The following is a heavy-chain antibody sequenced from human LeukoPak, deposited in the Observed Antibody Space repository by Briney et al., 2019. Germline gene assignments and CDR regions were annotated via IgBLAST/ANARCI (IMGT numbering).Heavy chain of an antibody. CDR1: GFSLSGYW. CDR3: AKLHNLNCDY. D-gene: IGHD1-14*01. CDR2: NNGDGSTT. V-gene: IGHV3-74*01. Sequence: GGSLRLSCVASGFSLSGYWMYWVRQAPGKGLMYISRNNGDGSTTNYADVVKGRFTMSRDNVKNTLYLQMNSLRVEDTAVYYCAKLHNLNCDYWGLGTLATVSS. J-gene: IGHJ4*02.